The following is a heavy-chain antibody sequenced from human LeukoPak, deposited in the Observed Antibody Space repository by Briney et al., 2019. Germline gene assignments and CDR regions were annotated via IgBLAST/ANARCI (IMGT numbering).Heavy chain of an antibody. V-gene: IGHV4-59*01. J-gene: IGHJ4*02. D-gene: IGHD3-22*01. Sequence: SESLSLTCTVSGRSMSSYYWSWIRQPPGKRLEWIGYIYYSGTTNYNPSLKSRVTISVDTSKNQFSLKLSSVTAADTAVYYCGRVDSSGYKELIDYWGQGTLVTVSS. CDR1: GRSMSSYY. CDR2: IYYSGTT. CDR3: GRVDSSGYKELIDY.